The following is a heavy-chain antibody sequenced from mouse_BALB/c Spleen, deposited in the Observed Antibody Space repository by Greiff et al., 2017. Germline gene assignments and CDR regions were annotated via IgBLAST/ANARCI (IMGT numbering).Heavy chain of an antibody. CDR3: ARGENYRFAY. CDR2: ISSGGGST. Sequence: DVKLVESGGGLVKPGGSLKLSCAASGFAFSSYDMSWVRQTPEKRLEWVAYISSGGGSTYYPDTVKGRFTISRDNAKNTLYLQMSSLKSEDTAMYYCARGENYRFAYWGQGTLVTVSA. CDR1: GFAFSSYD. D-gene: IGHD2-12*01. V-gene: IGHV5-12-1*01. J-gene: IGHJ3*01.